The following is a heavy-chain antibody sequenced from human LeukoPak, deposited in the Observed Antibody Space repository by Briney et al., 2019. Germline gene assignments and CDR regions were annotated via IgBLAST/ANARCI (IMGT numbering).Heavy chain of an antibody. CDR2: IYYSGST. CDR1: GGSISSYY. CDR3: ARQRYSLRGNYFDY. J-gene: IGHJ4*02. V-gene: IGHV4-59*08. D-gene: IGHD6-13*01. Sequence: PSETLSLTCTVPGGSISSYYWSSVRQPPGKGLEWVGYIYYSGSTNYNPSLKSRVTISVDTSKNQFSLKLSSVTAADTAVYYCARQRYSLRGNYFDYWGQGTLVTVSS.